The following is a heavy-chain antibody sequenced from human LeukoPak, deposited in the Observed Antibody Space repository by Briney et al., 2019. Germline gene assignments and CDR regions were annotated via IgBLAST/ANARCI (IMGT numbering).Heavy chain of an antibody. CDR1: NGSISSGFNY. CDR2: MHTTGST. J-gene: IGHJ4*02. Sequence: SETLSLTCIVSNGSISSGFNYWTWVRQPAGEGLEWIGRMHTTGSTYYSPSLKSRVTMSIDTSKNQFSLKLSSVTAADTAVYYCARSSGSFLLLYWGQGTLVTISS. CDR3: ARSSGSFLLLY. V-gene: IGHV4-61*02. D-gene: IGHD3-10*01.